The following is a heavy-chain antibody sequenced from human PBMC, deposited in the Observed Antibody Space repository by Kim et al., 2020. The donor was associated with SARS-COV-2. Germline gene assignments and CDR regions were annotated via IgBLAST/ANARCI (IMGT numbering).Heavy chain of an antibody. Sequence: ASVKVSCKASGYSFTAYGITWVRLTPGQGLEWMGWISTYNGDPKYAQSLQGRVTMTTDTSTTTAYMELRSLRSDDTAVYYCARGPTYDAVTQSYDYGMDVWGQETTVTVSS. CDR2: ISTYNGDP. D-gene: IGHD3-3*01. CDR3: ARGPTYDAVTQSYDYGMDV. V-gene: IGHV1-18*01. CDR1: GYSFTAYG. J-gene: IGHJ6*02.